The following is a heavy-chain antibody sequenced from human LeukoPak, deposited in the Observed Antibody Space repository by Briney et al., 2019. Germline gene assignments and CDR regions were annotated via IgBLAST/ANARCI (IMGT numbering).Heavy chain of an antibody. Sequence: GGSLRLSYAASGFTFSSYDMHWVRQAPGKGLEWVSAIETPGDIHYTDSVKGRFTISRDNAKNSLFLQMNSLRAGDTAVYYCARDLTGENAFDIWGQGTMVTVSS. V-gene: IGHV3-13*04. D-gene: IGHD1-20*01. CDR2: IETPGDI. CDR3: ARDLTGENAFDI. CDR1: GFTFSSYD. J-gene: IGHJ3*02.